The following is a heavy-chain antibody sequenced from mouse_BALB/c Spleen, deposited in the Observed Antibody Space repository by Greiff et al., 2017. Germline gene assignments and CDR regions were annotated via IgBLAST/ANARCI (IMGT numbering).Heavy chain of an antibody. CDR2: INSNGGST. V-gene: IGHV5-6-2*01. Sequence: EVQGVESGGGLVKLGGSLKLSCAASGFTFSSYYMSWVRQTPEKRLELVAAINSNGGSTYYPDTVKGRFTISRDNAKNTLYLQMSSLKSEDTALYYCARQGITTATWYFDVWGAGTTVTVSS. J-gene: IGHJ1*01. CDR3: ARQGITTATWYFDV. D-gene: IGHD1-2*01. CDR1: GFTFSSYY.